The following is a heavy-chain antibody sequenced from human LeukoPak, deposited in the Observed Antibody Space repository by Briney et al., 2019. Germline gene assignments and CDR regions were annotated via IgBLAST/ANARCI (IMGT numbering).Heavy chain of an antibody. CDR3: ARGLSTDSWKSRFDP. Sequence: SETLSLTCAVYGGSFSGYYWSWIRQPPGKGLEWIGYIYHSGSTYYNPSFKSRVTISVDRSKNQFSLKLSSVTDADTAVYYCARGLSTDSWKSRFDPWGQGTLVTVSS. CDR1: GGSFSGYY. CDR2: IYHSGST. D-gene: IGHD1-20*01. J-gene: IGHJ5*02. V-gene: IGHV4-34*01.